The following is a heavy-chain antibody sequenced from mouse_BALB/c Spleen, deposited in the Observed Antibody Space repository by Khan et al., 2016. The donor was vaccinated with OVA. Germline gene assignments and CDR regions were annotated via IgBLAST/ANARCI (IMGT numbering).Heavy chain of an antibody. CDR3: ARGSGTSRFAY. D-gene: IGHD1-3*01. V-gene: IGHV1S137*01. CDR1: GYTFTDFA. J-gene: IGHJ3*01. Sequence: QVQLQQSGAELVRPGVSAKISCKGSGYTFTDFAMHWVKQSHAKSLEWIGVISTIYGDATYNLMFKDKATMTVDKSSSTAYMEIVRLTSEDSVIYYGARGSGTSRFAYWGQGTLFTVSA. CDR2: ISTIYGDA.